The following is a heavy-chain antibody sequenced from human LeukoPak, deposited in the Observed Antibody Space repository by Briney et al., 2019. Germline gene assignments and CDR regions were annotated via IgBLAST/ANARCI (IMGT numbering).Heavy chain of an antibody. CDR1: GGSISSYY. Sequence: SETLSLTCTVSGGSISSYYWSWIRQPPGKGLEWIGYIYYSGSTNYNPSLKSRVTISVGTSKNQFSLKLSSVTAADTAVYYCARLHYDFWSGYRTINWFDPWGQGTLVTVSS. CDR2: IYYSGST. CDR3: ARLHYDFWSGYRTINWFDP. J-gene: IGHJ5*02. D-gene: IGHD3-3*01. V-gene: IGHV4-59*08.